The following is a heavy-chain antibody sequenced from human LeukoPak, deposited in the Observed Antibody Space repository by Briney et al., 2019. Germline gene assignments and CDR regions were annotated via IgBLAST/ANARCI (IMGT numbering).Heavy chain of an antibody. V-gene: IGHV4-39*06. D-gene: IGHD2-21*02. CDR3: ARVFFGVVVVTATDPPSYFDY. CDR2: IYYSGST. Sequence: KPSETLSLTCTVSGGSISSSSYYWGWIRQPPGKGLVRIVSIYYSGSTYYNPALQSRHLNRVDTSKNQFAQKLSSGTAGDTACYYCARVFFGVVVVTATDPPSYFDYWGQGTLVTVSS. CDR1: GGSISSSSYY. J-gene: IGHJ4*02.